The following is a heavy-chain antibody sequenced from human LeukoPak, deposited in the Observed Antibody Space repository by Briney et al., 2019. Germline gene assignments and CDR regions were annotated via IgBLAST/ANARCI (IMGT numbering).Heavy chain of an antibody. V-gene: IGHV3-33*06. Sequence: GGSLRLSCAASGFTFSSYGMHWVRQAPGKGLEWVAVIWSDGSNKYYADSVKGRFTISRDNSKNTLYLQMNSLRAEDTAVYYCAKDPRSYCSSTSCPPWFDPWGQGTLATVSS. CDR3: AKDPRSYCSSTSCPPWFDP. CDR1: GFTFSSYG. D-gene: IGHD2-2*01. J-gene: IGHJ5*02. CDR2: IWSDGSNK.